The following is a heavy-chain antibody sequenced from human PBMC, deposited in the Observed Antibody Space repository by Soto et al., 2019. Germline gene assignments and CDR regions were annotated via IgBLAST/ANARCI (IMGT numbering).Heavy chain of an antibody. J-gene: IGHJ3*02. V-gene: IGHV3-66*01. D-gene: IGHD2-2*01. CDR2: IYSGGST. CDR3: ARVSSTWTDAFDI. Sequence: EVQLVESGGGLVQPGGSLRLSCAASGFTVSSNYMSWVRQAPGKGLEWVSVIYSGGSTYYADSVKGRFTISRDNSKNTLYVQMNSLRAEDTAVYYCARVSSTWTDAFDIWGQGTMVTVSS. CDR1: GFTVSSNY.